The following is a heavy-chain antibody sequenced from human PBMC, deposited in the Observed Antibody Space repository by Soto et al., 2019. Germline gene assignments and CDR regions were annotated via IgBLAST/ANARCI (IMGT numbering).Heavy chain of an antibody. CDR2: ISWNSGSI. Sequence: EVQLVESGGGLVQPGRSLRISCAASGFTFDDYAMHWVRQAPGKGLEWVSGISWNSGSIGYADSVKGRFTISRDNAKNSLYLQMNSLRAEDTALYYCAKGHRSITYYGMDVWGQGTTVTVSS. V-gene: IGHV3-9*01. CDR3: AKGHRSITYYGMDV. J-gene: IGHJ6*02. CDR1: GFTFDDYA. D-gene: IGHD1-20*01.